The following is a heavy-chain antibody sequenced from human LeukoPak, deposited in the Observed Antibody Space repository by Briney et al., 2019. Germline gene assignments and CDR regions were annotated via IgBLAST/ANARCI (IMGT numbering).Heavy chain of an antibody. V-gene: IGHV1-8*01. CDR3: ARAPQWLVRFAFDI. Sequence: ASVKVSCKASGYTFSSYDINWVRQATGQGHEWMGWMNPNSGNTGYAQKFQGRVTMTRNTSISTAYMELSSLRSEDTAVYYCARAPQWLVRFAFDIWGQGTMVTVSS. CDR1: GYTFSSYD. CDR2: MNPNSGNT. J-gene: IGHJ3*02. D-gene: IGHD6-19*01.